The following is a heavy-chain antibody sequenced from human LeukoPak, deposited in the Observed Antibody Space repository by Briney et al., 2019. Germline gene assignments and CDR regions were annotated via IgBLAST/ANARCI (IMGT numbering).Heavy chain of an antibody. J-gene: IGHJ4*02. Sequence: GGSLRLSCAASGVTVSNNFMSWVRQAPGKGLEWVSVIYGGGSTYYADSVKGRFTISRDTSKNTLYLQMNSLRAEDTAVYYCARSRDDFWSGYLAPLDYWGQGTLVTVSS. V-gene: IGHV3-53*01. CDR1: GVTVSNNF. D-gene: IGHD3-3*01. CDR2: IYGGGST. CDR3: ARSRDDFWSGYLAPLDY.